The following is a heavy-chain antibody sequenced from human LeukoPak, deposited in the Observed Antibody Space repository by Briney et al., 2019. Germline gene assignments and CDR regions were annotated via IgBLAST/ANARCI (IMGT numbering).Heavy chain of an antibody. V-gene: IGHV3-66*02. Sequence: GGSLRLSCAASELTFTNNYMSWVRQAPGKGLEWVSVIYSGDNIYYADSVKGRFTISRDNSKNTLYLQMNSLRAEDTAVYYCARLYSSSSPYYYMDVWGKGTTVTVSS. CDR3: ARLYSSSSPYYYMDV. D-gene: IGHD6-6*01. CDR2: IYSGDNI. J-gene: IGHJ6*03. CDR1: ELTFTNNY.